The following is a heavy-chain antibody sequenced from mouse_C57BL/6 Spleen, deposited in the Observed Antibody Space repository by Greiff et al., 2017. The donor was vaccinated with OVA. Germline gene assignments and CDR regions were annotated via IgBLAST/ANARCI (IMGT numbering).Heavy chain of an antibody. CDR1: GYTFTSYW. Sequence: VQLQQPGAELVMPGASVKLSCKASGYTFTSYWMHWVKQRPGQGLEWIGEIDPSDSYTNYNQKFKGKSTLTVDKSSSTAYMQLSSLTSEDSAVYDCARYGSSHWYFDGWGTGTTVTVSS. CDR3: ARYGSSHWYFDG. D-gene: IGHD1-1*01. J-gene: IGHJ1*03. CDR2: IDPSDSYT. V-gene: IGHV1-69*01.